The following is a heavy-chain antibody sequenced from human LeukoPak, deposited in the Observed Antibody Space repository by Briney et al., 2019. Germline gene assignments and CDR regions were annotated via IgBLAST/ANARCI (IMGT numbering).Heavy chain of an antibody. CDR2: ISSSGSTK. J-gene: IGHJ4*02. V-gene: IGHV3-48*01. D-gene: IGHD2/OR15-2a*01. CDR1: GFTFRSYS. CDR3: ARGGLSIMGY. Sequence: GGSLRLSCAASGFTFRSYSKNWVRQAPGKGLGWVSYISSSGSTKYYADSVKGRFTISRDNARNSLYLQMNSLRAEDTAVYFCARGGLSIMGYWGQGTLVTVSS.